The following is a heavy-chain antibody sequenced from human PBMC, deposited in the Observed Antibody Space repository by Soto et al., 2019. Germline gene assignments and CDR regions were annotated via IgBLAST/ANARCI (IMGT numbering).Heavy chain of an antibody. Sequence: GGSLRLSCAASGFTFSSYGMHWVRQAPGKGLEWVAVIWYDGSNKYYADSVKGRFTISRDNSKNTLYLQMNSLRAEDTAVYYCARDVDGYNSYNWFDPWGQGTLVTVSS. D-gene: IGHD5-12*01. V-gene: IGHV3-33*01. CDR1: GFTFSSYG. CDR3: ARDVDGYNSYNWFDP. CDR2: IWYDGSNK. J-gene: IGHJ5*02.